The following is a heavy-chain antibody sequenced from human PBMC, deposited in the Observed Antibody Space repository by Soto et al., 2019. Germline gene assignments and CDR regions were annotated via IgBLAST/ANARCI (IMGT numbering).Heavy chain of an antibody. V-gene: IGHV3-30*03. CDR1: GFTFSSYG. CDR2: ISYDGSNK. Sequence: GGSLTLSCAASGFTFSSYGMHWVRQAPGKGLEWVAVISYDGSNKYFADSVKGRFTISRDNSKNTLYLQMNSLRAEDTAVYYCARDTGLITMVRGDAFDIWGQGTMVTVSS. J-gene: IGHJ3*02. CDR3: ARDTGLITMVRGDAFDI. D-gene: IGHD3-10*01.